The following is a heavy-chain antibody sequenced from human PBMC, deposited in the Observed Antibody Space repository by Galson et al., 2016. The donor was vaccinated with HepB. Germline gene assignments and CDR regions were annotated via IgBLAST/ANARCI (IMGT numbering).Heavy chain of an antibody. CDR3: ARSDSGYNLGASDY. D-gene: IGHD5-12*01. V-gene: IGHV1-18*01. J-gene: IGHJ4*02. CDR2: ISGYNGNT. CDR1: GYIFNSYG. Sequence: SVKVSCKASGYIFNSYGISWVRQAPGQGLEWMGWISGYNGNTNYAQKLQGRVTMTTDTSTSTAYMELRGLRSDDTAVYYCARSDSGYNLGASDYWGQGTLVTVSS.